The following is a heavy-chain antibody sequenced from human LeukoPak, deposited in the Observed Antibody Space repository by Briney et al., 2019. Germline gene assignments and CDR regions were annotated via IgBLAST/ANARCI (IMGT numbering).Heavy chain of an antibody. V-gene: IGHV3-7*01. CDR1: GFTFSRFW. Sequence: GGSLRLSCAASGFTFSRFWMSWVRQAPGKGLEGVANIKQDGNEKYYVESVKGRFTISRDNAKNSVYLQMNSLRAEDTAVYYCARDNWNYAVEDYWGQGTLVTVSS. CDR2: IKQDGNEK. J-gene: IGHJ4*02. D-gene: IGHD1-7*01. CDR3: ARDNWNYAVEDY.